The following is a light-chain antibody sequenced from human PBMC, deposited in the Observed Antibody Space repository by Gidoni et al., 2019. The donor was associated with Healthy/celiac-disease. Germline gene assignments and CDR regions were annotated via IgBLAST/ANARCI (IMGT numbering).Light chain of an antibody. V-gene: IGLV2-14*03. CDR3: SSYTSSSTLV. CDR1: SSDVGGYNY. CDR2: DVS. Sequence: QSALTQPAPVSGAPGTSITISCTGTSSDVGGYNYVSWYQQHPGKAPKLMIYDVSNRPSGVSNRFSGSKSGNTASLTISGLQAEDEADYYCSSYTSSSTLVFGTGTKVTVL. J-gene: IGLJ1*01.